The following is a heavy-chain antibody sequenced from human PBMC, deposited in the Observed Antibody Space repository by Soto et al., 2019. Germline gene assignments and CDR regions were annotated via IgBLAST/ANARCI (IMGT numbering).Heavy chain of an antibody. CDR2: ISSSGSTI. CDR3: ARDLPQELLYYYYGMDV. Sequence: QTGGSLRLSCAASGFTFSSYEMNWVRQAPGKGLEWVSYISSSGSTIYYADSVKGRFTISRDNAKNSLYLQMNSLRAEDTAVYYCARDLPQELLYYYYGMDVWGQGTTVTVSS. CDR1: GFTFSSYE. J-gene: IGHJ6*02. V-gene: IGHV3-48*03. D-gene: IGHD3-10*01.